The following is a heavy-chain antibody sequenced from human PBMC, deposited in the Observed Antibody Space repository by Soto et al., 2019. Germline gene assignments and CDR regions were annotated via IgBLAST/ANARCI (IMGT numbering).Heavy chain of an antibody. D-gene: IGHD6-6*01. CDR1: GFTFSSYS. V-gene: IGHV3-48*02. Sequence: EVQLVESGGGLVQPGGSLRLSCAASGFTFSSYSMNWVRQAPGKGLERISYISSSSSPIYYADSVKGRFTISRDNAKNSLFLQMNSLRDEDTAVYHCASGSVVAARFVNDYWGQGTLVTVSS. CDR2: ISSSSSPI. J-gene: IGHJ4*02. CDR3: ASGSVVAARFVNDY.